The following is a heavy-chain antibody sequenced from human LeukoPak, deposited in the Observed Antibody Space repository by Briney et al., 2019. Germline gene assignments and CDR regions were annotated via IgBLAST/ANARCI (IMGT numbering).Heavy chain of an antibody. CDR3: ASELGGDSSGYYSPPSDY. V-gene: IGHV1-69*15. D-gene: IGHD3-22*01. CDR1: GGTFSSYA. Sequence: SVKVSCTASGGTFSSYAISWVRQAPGQGLEWMGRIIPFFGTANYAQTFQGRVTITSNESTSTADMELSSLRSEDAAVYCCASELGGDSSGYYSPPSDYWGQVTLVTVSS. J-gene: IGHJ4*02. CDR2: IIPFFGTA.